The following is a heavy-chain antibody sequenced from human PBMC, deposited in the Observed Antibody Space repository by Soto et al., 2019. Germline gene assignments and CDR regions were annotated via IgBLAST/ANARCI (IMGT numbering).Heavy chain of an antibody. Sequence: PGGSLRLSCAASGFTFSSYSMNWVRQAPGKGLEWVSYISSSSSTIYHADSVKGRFTISRDNAKNSLYLQMNSLRAEDTAVYYCARDKGRSPLDYWGQGTLVTVSS. V-gene: IGHV3-48*01. D-gene: IGHD2-15*01. J-gene: IGHJ4*02. CDR2: ISSSSSTI. CDR1: GFTFSSYS. CDR3: ARDKGRSPLDY.